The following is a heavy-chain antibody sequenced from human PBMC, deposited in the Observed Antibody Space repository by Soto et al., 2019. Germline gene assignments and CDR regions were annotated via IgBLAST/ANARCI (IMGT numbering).Heavy chain of an antibody. V-gene: IGHV4-31*03. CDR1: GGSINNGNFF. D-gene: IGHD3-10*01. CDR2: IHQSGGT. J-gene: IGHJ4*02. CDR3: ARTMVEGIVNVFDI. Sequence: QVQLQESGPRLVKPSQTLSLTCSVSGGSINNGNFFWAWIRQHPGKGLEWIGYIHQSGGTYYNPSLKSRVTISVETSSNQFFLNLSSVTAADTAVYYCARTMVEGIVNVFDIWGQGTLFTVTS.